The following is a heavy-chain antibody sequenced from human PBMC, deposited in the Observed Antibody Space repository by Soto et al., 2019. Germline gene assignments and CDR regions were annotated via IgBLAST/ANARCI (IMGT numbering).Heavy chain of an antibody. CDR2: INPSGGST. V-gene: IGHV1-46*01. CDR1: GYTFTSFY. Sequence: QVQVVQSGAEVKKPGASVKVSCKASGYTFTSFYLHWVRQAPGQGLEWMGRINPSGGSTSYAQRFQGRVTVTRDTSTSTVYMELSSLRSDDTAVYYCARGGIHFADSSGHAFDSWGQGTLISVTS. D-gene: IGHD3-22*01. J-gene: IGHJ4*02. CDR3: ARGGIHFADSSGHAFDS.